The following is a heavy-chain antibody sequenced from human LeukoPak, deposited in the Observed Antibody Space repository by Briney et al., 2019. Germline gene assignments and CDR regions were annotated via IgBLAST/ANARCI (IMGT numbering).Heavy chain of an antibody. V-gene: IGHV4-39*07. J-gene: IGHJ3*02. CDR1: GGSISSSNYF. CDR3: ASAHGSGPYDPFDI. D-gene: IGHD3-10*01. Sequence: PSETLSLTCTVSGGSISSSNYFWGWIRQPPGRGLEWIGSIFYSGSTYYNPSLKSRVTISVDTSKTQFSLKLSSVTAADTAVYYCASAHGSGPYDPFDIWGQGTMVTVSS. CDR2: IFYSGST.